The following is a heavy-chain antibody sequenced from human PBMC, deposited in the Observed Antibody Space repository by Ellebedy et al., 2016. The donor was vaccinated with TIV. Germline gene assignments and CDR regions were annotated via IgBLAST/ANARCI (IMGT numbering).Heavy chain of an antibody. CDR3: TRDHSPGYCTSTTCLKSWFDP. Sequence: GGSLRLSXAASEFTFSYYSMNWVRQAPGKGLEWVSSISSSGTYISYADSVKGRFTISRDNSENSLYLQMNSLKAEDTAVYYCTRDHSPGYCTSTTCLKSWFDPWGQGTLVTVSS. CDR1: EFTFSYYS. J-gene: IGHJ5*02. CDR2: ISSSGTYI. V-gene: IGHV3-21*01. D-gene: IGHD2-2*01.